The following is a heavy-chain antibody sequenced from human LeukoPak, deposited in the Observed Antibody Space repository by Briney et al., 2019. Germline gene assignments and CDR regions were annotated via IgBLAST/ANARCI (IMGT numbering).Heavy chain of an antibody. Sequence: ASVKVSCKASGHTFTSYGISWVRQAPGQGLEWMGWISAYNGNTNYAQKLQGRVTMTTDTSTSTAYMELRSLRSDDTAVYYCARTQYYYDSSGYSPLDYWGQGTLVTVSS. CDR1: GHTFTSYG. V-gene: IGHV1-18*01. J-gene: IGHJ4*02. CDR3: ARTQYYYDSSGYSPLDY. D-gene: IGHD3-22*01. CDR2: ISAYNGNT.